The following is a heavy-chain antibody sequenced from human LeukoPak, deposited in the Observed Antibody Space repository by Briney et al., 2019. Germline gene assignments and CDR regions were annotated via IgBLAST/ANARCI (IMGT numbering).Heavy chain of an antibody. D-gene: IGHD6-13*01. J-gene: IGHJ4*02. Sequence: SETLSHTCTVSVGSIIRGGYYWRWIRQHPGKGLEWLGYIYYRVSTYYNPPLKSRVPIPVDTSKTQYSLKLSPVTAADTVVYYCARGWAAAGTIFDYWGQGTLVTVSS. CDR2: IYYRVST. CDR1: VGSIIRGGYY. CDR3: ARGWAAAGTIFDY. V-gene: IGHV4-31*03.